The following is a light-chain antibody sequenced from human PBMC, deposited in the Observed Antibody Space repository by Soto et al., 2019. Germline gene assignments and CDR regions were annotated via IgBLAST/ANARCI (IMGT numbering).Light chain of an antibody. J-gene: IGKJ3*01. CDR1: QSLVYSNGKTY. CDR3: VPGSHCPSS. CDR2: QVS. V-gene: IGKV2-30*01. Sequence: DVVMTQSPLSLTVTLGQPASISCRSSQSLVYSNGKTYVNWFQQRPGQSPRRLIYQVSNRDSGVPARFGGRGLGTGFTLKISGFEAVYVRVYYYVPGSHCPSSFGPRTKVYIK.